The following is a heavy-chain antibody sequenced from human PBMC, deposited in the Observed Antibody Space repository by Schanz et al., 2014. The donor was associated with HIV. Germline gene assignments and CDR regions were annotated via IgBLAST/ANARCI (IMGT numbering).Heavy chain of an antibody. CDR3: ALSRPSGYGGSWYFDL. D-gene: IGHD2-15*01. CDR2: ISSSGSAI. CDR1: GFIFSDFY. J-gene: IGHJ2*01. Sequence: QVQMVESGGGLVKPGGSRRLSCVASGFIFSDFYMTWIRQAPGKGLEWISYISSSGSAIYYADSVKGRFTISRDNSKNTLYLQMNSLRAEDTAVYYCALSRPSGYGGSWYFDLWGRGTLVAVSS. V-gene: IGHV3-11*01.